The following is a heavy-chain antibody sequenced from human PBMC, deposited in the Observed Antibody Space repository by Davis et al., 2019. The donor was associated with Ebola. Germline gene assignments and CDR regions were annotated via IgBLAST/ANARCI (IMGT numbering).Heavy chain of an antibody. CDR3: ATSQYYYDSIGYYFDY. Sequence: PGGSLRLSCAASGFTFSVHAMSWVRQAPGKGLEWVSAMSGNGVSTRYGDSVKGRFTISRDNSRNTLNLEMNSLRAEDTAVYYCATSQYYYDSIGYYFDYWGQGTLVIVSS. V-gene: IGHV3-23*01. J-gene: IGHJ4*02. CDR2: MSGNGVST. CDR1: GFTFSVHA. D-gene: IGHD3-22*01.